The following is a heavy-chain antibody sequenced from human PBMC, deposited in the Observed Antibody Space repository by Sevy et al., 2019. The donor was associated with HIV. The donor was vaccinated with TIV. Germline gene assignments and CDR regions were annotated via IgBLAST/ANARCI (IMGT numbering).Heavy chain of an antibody. V-gene: IGHV3-23*01. J-gene: IGHJ6*02. CDR1: GFTFSSYA. Sequence: GGSLRLSCGASGFTFSSYAMSWVRQAPGKGLEWVSTVSDSGGATYYADSVKGRFTISRDNSKNTLYLQMNSLRAEDTAVYYCVKDLLGRGITMVQGVIINPRIYYYYGMDVWGQGTTVTVSS. CDR2: VSDSGGAT. CDR3: VKDLLGRGITMVQGVIINPRIYYYYGMDV. D-gene: IGHD3-10*01.